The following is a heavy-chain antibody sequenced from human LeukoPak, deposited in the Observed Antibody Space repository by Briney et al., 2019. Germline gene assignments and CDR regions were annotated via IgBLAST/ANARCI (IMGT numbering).Heavy chain of an antibody. CDR1: GFIFSTDC. V-gene: IGHV3-30*02. CDR3: AKDSLADIDY. Sequence: GGCLRLACAASGFIFSTDCIYWVRQAPGKGLEWVAFIRPDGSIKNYADSVKGRPTISRDNSKNTLYLQMNSLRAADTAVYYWAKDSLADIDYWGQGTLATVSS. J-gene: IGHJ4*02. D-gene: IGHD3-16*01. CDR2: IRPDGSIK.